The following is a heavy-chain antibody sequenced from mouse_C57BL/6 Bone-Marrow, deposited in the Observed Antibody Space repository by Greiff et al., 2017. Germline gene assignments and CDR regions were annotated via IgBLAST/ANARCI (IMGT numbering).Heavy chain of an antibody. CDR3: ASPMMVTTYYYAMDY. CDR2: IGSGGST. V-gene: IGHV2-2*01. J-gene: IGHJ4*01. D-gene: IGHD2-3*01. CDR1: GFSLTSYG. Sequence: VKLVESGPGLVQPSQSLSITCTVSGFSLTSYGVHWVRQSPGKGLEWLGVIGSGGSTDYNAAFISRLSISKDNSKSQVFFKMNSMQADDTAIYYCASPMMVTTYYYAMDYWGQGTSVTVSS.